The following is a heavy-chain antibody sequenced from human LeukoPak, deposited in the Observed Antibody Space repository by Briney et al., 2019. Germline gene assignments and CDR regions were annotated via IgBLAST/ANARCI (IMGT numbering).Heavy chain of an antibody. V-gene: IGHV4-34*01. CDR1: GGSFSGYY. Sequence: SETLSLTCAVYGGSFSGYYWSWIRQPPGKGLEWIGEINHSGSTNYNPSLKSRVTISVDTSKNQFSLKLSSVTAADTAVYYCARHPYYYGSGSYRWFDLWGQGTLVTVSS. CDR3: ARHPYYYGSGSYRWFDL. J-gene: IGHJ5*02. D-gene: IGHD3-10*01. CDR2: INHSGST.